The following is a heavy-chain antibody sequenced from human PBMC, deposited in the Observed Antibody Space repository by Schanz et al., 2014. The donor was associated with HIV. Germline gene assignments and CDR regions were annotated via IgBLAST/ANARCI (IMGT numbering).Heavy chain of an antibody. J-gene: IGHJ6*02. D-gene: IGHD2-2*01. CDR2: IDNNGGRT. CDR1: GFTFSSYG. Sequence: VQLVESGGGVVQPGRSLRLSCAASGFTFSSYGMHWVRQAPGKGLECVSSIDNNGGRTYYADSVKGRFTISRDNSKYTLYLQMNSLRVEDTAVYYCAKDMVPGDITGAYYGVDVWGQGTTVTVSS. V-gene: IGHV3-23*04. CDR3: AKDMVPGDITGAYYGVDV.